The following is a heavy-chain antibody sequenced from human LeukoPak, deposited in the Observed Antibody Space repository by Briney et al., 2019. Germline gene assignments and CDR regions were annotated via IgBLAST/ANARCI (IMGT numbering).Heavy chain of an antibody. J-gene: IGHJ4*02. D-gene: IGHD6-25*01. Sequence: AASVKVSCKASGYTFTGYYMHWVRQAPRQGLEWIGWINPNNGGTNYAQKFQGRVTMTRDTSISTAYMELSRLRSDDTAVYYCAAGFGIAAPYWGQGTLVTVSS. V-gene: IGHV1-2*02. CDR3: AAGFGIAAPY. CDR1: GYTFTGYY. CDR2: INPNNGGT.